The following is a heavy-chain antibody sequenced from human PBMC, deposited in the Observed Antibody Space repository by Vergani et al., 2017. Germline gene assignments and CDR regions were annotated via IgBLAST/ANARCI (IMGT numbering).Heavy chain of an antibody. D-gene: IGHD6-19*01. CDR3: TRLAGTLN. CDR1: GFTFSNYW. CDR2: INSDGSTT. J-gene: IGHJ4*02. Sequence: EVQLVESGGGLTQPGGTLRLSCSASGFTFSNYWMSWVRQAPGKGLVWVSRINSDGSTTNYADSVKGRFTISRDNAKNTLYLQMNSLRVEDTAIYYCTRLAGTLNWGQGTLVTVSS. V-gene: IGHV3-74*01.